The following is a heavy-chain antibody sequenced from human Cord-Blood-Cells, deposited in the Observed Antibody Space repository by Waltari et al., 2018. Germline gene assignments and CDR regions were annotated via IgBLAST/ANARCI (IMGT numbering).Heavy chain of an antibody. CDR2: IWYDGSNK. Sequence: QVQLVESGGGVVQPGRSLRLSCAASGFTFSSYGMHWVRQAPGKGPEWVEVIWYDGSNKYYADSVKGRFTISRDNSKNTLYLQMNSLRAEDTAVYYCARDKSSSWYGKSDYYFDYWGQGTLVTVSS. J-gene: IGHJ4*02. CDR3: ARDKSSSWYGKSDYYFDY. CDR1: GFTFSSYG. D-gene: IGHD6-13*01. V-gene: IGHV3-33*01.